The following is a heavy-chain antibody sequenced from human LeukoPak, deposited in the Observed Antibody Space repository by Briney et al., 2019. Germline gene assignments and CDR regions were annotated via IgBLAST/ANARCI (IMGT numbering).Heavy chain of an antibody. CDR1: GFTFSTYW. D-gene: IGHD6-19*01. CDR2: IKEDGSLK. Sequence: GGSLRLSCATSGFTFSTYWMSWVRQAPGKGLQWVANIKEDGSLKYYVDSVKGRFTISRDNAKNSLYLQMNSLRVEDTAVYYCASPGIAVAGSYYYYYYGMDVWGQGTTVTVSS. CDR3: ASPGIAVAGSYYYYYYGMDV. V-gene: IGHV3-7*03. J-gene: IGHJ6*02.